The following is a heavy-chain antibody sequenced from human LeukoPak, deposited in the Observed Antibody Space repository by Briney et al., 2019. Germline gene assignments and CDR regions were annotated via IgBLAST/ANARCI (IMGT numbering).Heavy chain of an antibody. CDR3: AGARGYYVSSGYYQTSHFDY. Sequence: ASVKVSCKASGYTFTSYGISWVRQAPGQGLEWMGWNSAYNGNTNYAQKFQGRVTMTTDTSTSTAYMELRSLRSDDTAVYYCAGARGYYVSSGYYQTSHFDYWGQGTLVTVSS. J-gene: IGHJ4*02. V-gene: IGHV1-18*01. CDR2: NSAYNGNT. D-gene: IGHD3-22*01. CDR1: GYTFTSYG.